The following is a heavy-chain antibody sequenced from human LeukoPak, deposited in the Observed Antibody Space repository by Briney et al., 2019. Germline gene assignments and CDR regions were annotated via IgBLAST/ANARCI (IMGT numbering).Heavy chain of an antibody. V-gene: IGHV4-59*02. J-gene: IGHJ3*02. CDR3: EGISMIVVRAFDI. Sequence: SETLSLTCTVSGGSVSSHYWSWIRQPPGKGLEWIAYMYYNGRTNYNPSLKSRVIISVDTSKNELSLKLSSVTAADTAVYYCEGISMIVVRAFDIWGQGAMVTVSS. CDR1: GGSVSSHY. CDR2: MYYNGRT. D-gene: IGHD3-22*01.